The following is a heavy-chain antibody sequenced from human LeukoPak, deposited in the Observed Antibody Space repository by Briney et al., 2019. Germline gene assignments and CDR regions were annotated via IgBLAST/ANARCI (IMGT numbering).Heavy chain of an antibody. CDR1: GFKFDDYG. D-gene: IGHD1-1*01. V-gene: IGHV3-20*04. Sequence: GGSLRLSCAASGFKFDDYGMSWVRQAPGKGLEWVCDINWNGAWTGYADSVKGRFTISRDNAKNSLYLQMNSLRAEDTAVYYCARDRSGNDDFDYWGQGTLVTVSS. CDR3: ARDRSGNDDFDY. J-gene: IGHJ4*02. CDR2: INWNGAWT.